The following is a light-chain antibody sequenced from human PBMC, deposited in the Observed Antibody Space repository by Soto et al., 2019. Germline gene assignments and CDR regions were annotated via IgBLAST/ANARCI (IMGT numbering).Light chain of an antibody. V-gene: IGKV3-11*01. CDR2: DAS. J-gene: IGKJ2*01. CDR1: QSVSSY. Sequence: EIVLTQSPATLSLSPGERATLSCRASQSVSSYLAWYQQKPGQGPRLLIYDASNRATGIPARFSGSGSGTDFNLTINSLKPEDCAVYYCQQRSNWPYTFGQGTKLEI. CDR3: QQRSNWPYT.